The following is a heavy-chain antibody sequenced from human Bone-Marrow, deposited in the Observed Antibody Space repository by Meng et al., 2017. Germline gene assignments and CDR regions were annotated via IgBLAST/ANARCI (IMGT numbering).Heavy chain of an antibody. Sequence: SVPVSCLSSVYTFTNYYMYWVRHAPVQALEWMGIINPSGGSTSYAQKFQGRVTMTRDTSTGTVYMELSSLRSEDTAVYYCARAPDTAMVTGWFDPWGQGTLVTVSS. D-gene: IGHD5-18*01. CDR2: INPSGGST. CDR3: ARAPDTAMVTGWFDP. V-gene: IGHV1-46*01. J-gene: IGHJ5*02. CDR1: VYTFTNYY.